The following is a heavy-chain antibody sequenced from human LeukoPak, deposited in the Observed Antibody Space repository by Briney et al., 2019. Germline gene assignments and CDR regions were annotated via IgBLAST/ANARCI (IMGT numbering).Heavy chain of an antibody. Sequence: GGSLRLSCAASGFTFSSYSMNWVRQAPGKGLEWVSGIRGSGETTYYAESVKGRFIIQRDNSKNTLYLQMNSLRAEDTALYYCAKDLSSGTGRGFDYWGQGTLVTVSS. V-gene: IGHV3-23*01. J-gene: IGHJ4*02. CDR2: IRGSGETT. CDR3: AKDLSSGTGRGFDY. D-gene: IGHD3/OR15-3a*01. CDR1: GFTFSSYS.